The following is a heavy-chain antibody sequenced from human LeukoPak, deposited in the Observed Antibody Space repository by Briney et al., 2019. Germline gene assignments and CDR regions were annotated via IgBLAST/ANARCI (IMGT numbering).Heavy chain of an antibody. V-gene: IGHV4-39*07. CDR1: GGSVNSNSYY. CDR3: ARANYVWGSHRFPKVFDY. CDR2: IYYSGNS. D-gene: IGHD3-16*02. J-gene: IGHJ4*02. Sequence: KPSETLSLTCTVSGGSVNSNSYYWGWIRQPPGKSLEWIASIYYSGNSYYNPSLKSRVTISVDTSKNQFSLQLNSVTAADTAVYYCARANYVWGSHRFPKVFDYWGQGALATVSS.